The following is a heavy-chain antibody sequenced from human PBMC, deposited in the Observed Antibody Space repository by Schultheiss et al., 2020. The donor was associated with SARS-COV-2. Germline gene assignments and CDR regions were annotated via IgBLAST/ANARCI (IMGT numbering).Heavy chain of an antibody. J-gene: IGHJ6*02. CDR2: IYYSGST. CDR1: GGSISSYY. D-gene: IGHD1-26*01. V-gene: IGHV4-59*12. Sequence: SETLSLTCTVSGGSISSYYWSWIRQPPGKGLEWIGSIYYSGSTNYNPSLKSRVTISVDRSKNQFSLKLSSVTAADTAVYYCARVFSDYGGMDVWGQGTTVTVSS. CDR3: ARVFSDYGGMDV.